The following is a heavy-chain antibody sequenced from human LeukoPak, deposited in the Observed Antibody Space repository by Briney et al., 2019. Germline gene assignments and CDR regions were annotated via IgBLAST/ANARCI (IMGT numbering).Heavy chain of an antibody. CDR1: GYSISSGYY. J-gene: IGHJ4*02. Sequence: WETLSLTCAVPGYSISSGYYWGWIRQPPGKGLEWIGSIYHSGSTYYNPSLKSRVTISVDTSKNQFSLKLSSVTAADTAVYYCARGGVFGVVINFDYWGQGTLVTVSS. D-gene: IGHD3-3*01. CDR3: ARGGVFGVVINFDY. CDR2: IYHSGST. V-gene: IGHV4-38-2*01.